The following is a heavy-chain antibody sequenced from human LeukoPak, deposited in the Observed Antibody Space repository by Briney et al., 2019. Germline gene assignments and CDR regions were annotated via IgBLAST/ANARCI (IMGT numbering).Heavy chain of an antibody. CDR2: INSGSDTI. D-gene: IGHD5/OR15-5a*01. J-gene: IGHJ4*02. CDR3: ARGPAIVYGYFDN. Sequence: PGGSLRLSCAASGFTFSSHSMNWVRQAPGKGPDWISYINSGSDTIYYAESVKGRFTISRDNAKNSLYLQMNSLRDEDTAVYYCARGPAIVYGYFDNWGQGTLVTVSS. V-gene: IGHV3-48*02. CDR1: GFTFSSHS.